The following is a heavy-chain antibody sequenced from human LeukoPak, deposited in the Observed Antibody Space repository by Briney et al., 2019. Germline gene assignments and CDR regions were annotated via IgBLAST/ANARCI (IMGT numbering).Heavy chain of an antibody. J-gene: IGHJ4*02. V-gene: IGHV3-23*01. CDR2: ISGSGDRT. Sequence: GGSLRLSCAASGFTFDDYGMSWVRQAPGKGLEWVSVISGSGDRTYYADSVKGRFTISRDNSKNTLYLQMNSLRAEDTAVYYCARSYDSSGYFYWGQGTLVTVSS. D-gene: IGHD3-22*01. CDR1: GFTFDDYG. CDR3: ARSYDSSGYFY.